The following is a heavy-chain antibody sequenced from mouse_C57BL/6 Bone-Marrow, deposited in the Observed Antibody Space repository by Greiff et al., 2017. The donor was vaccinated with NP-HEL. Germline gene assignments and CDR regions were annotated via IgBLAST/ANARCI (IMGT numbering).Heavy chain of an antibody. D-gene: IGHD1-1*01. CDR1: GFNIKDDY. J-gene: IGHJ2*01. V-gene: IGHV14-4*01. Sequence: VQLQQSGAELVRPGASVKLSCTASGFNIKDDYMHWVKQRPEQGLEWIGWIDPENGDTEYASKFQGKATITADTSSNTAYLQLSSLTSEDTAVYYCTTEVGANIDYWGQGTTLTVSS. CDR2: IDPENGDT. CDR3: TTEVGANIDY.